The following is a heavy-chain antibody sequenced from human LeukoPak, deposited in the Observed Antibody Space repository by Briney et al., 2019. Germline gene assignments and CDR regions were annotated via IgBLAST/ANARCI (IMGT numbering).Heavy chain of an antibody. CDR2: MYHSGST. J-gene: IGHJ4*02. D-gene: IGHD6-13*01. V-gene: IGHV4-4*02. CDR3: ATGTSWYYYY. CDR1: GGSISNDRW. Sequence: SETLSLTCAVSGGSISNDRWWSWVRQSPVKGLEWIGEMYHSGSTNYNPSLKSRVTISVDKSNNQFSLKLISVTAADTAMYYCATGTSWYYYYWGQGTLVTVSS.